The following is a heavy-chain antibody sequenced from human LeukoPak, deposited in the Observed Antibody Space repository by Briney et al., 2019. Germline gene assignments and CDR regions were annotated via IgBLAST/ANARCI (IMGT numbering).Heavy chain of an antibody. CDR3: ARELPRKGGFDY. CDR2: ISSSSSYI. J-gene: IGHJ4*02. D-gene: IGHD1-14*01. CDR1: GFTFSSYS. V-gene: IGHV3-21*01. Sequence: PGGSLRLSCAASGFTFSSYSMNWVRQAPGKGLEWVSSISSSSSYIYYADSVKGRLTISRDNAKNSLYLQMNSLRAEDTAVYYCARELPRKGGFDYWGQGTLVTVSS.